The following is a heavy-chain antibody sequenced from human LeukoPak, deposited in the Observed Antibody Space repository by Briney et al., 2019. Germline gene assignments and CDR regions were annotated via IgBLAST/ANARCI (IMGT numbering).Heavy chain of an antibody. Sequence: GASVKVSCKASGYTFTSYGISWVRQPPGQGLEWMGWINPNSGGTNYAQKFQGRVTMTRDTSISTAYMELSRLRSDDTAVYYCARSTAVADNADYWGQGTLVTVSS. D-gene: IGHD6-19*01. J-gene: IGHJ4*02. CDR1: GYTFTSYG. V-gene: IGHV1-2*02. CDR2: INPNSGGT. CDR3: ARSTAVADNADY.